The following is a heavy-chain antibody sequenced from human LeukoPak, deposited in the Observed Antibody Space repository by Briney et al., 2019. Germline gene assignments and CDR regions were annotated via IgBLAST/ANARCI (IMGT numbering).Heavy chain of an antibody. CDR3: ARGQELVAAGGSIDY. CDR2: INHSGST. Sequence: SETLSLTCAVYGGSFSGYYWSWIRQPPGKGLEWIGEINHSGSTNYNPSLKSRVTISVDTSKNQFSLKLSSVTAADTAVYYCARGQELVAAGGSIDYWGQGTLVTVSS. J-gene: IGHJ4*02. V-gene: IGHV4-34*01. D-gene: IGHD2-2*01. CDR1: GGSFSGYY.